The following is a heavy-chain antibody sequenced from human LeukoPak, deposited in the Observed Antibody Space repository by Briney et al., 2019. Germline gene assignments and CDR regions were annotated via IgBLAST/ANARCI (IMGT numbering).Heavy chain of an antibody. D-gene: IGHD3-10*01. CDR3: AKDGGFGELYGGMDV. Sequence: GGSLTLSCAASGFTFSTYSMNWLRQAPGKGREWVSSISSSSSYIYYADSVKGRFTISRDNAKNSLYLQMNSLRAEDTAVYYCAKDGGFGELYGGMDVWGQGTTVTVSS. CDR1: GFTFSTYS. J-gene: IGHJ6*02. CDR2: ISSSSSYI. V-gene: IGHV3-21*01.